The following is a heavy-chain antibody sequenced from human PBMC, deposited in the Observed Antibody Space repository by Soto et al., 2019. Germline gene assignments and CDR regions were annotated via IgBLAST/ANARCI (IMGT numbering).Heavy chain of an antibody. Sequence: QVQLVQSGAEVKKPGSSVKVSCKASGGTFSSYAISWVRQAPGQVLEWMGGIIPIFGTANYAQKFQGRVTITADESTSTAYMELSSLRSEDTAVYYCARLSREVTTSYYYYGMDVWGQGTTVTVSS. CDR1: GGTFSSYA. J-gene: IGHJ6*02. V-gene: IGHV1-69*01. CDR2: IIPIFGTA. D-gene: IGHD4-4*01. CDR3: ARLSREVTTSYYYYGMDV.